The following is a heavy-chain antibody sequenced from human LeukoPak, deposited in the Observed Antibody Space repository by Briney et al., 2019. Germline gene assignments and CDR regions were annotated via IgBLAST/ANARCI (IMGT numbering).Heavy chain of an antibody. D-gene: IGHD3-22*01. Sequence: PSETLSLTCTVSGGSISSGDYYWSWIRQPPGKGLEWIGYIYYSGSTYYNPSPKSRVTISVDTSKNQFSLKLSSVTAADTAVYYCARYSSGYYYHSTSFDYWGQGTLVTVSS. J-gene: IGHJ4*02. V-gene: IGHV4-30-4*01. CDR3: ARYSSGYYYHSTSFDY. CDR1: GGSISSGDYY. CDR2: IYYSGST.